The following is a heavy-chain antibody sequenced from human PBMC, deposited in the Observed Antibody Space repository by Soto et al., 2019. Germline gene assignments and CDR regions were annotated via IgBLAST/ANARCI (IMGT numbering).Heavy chain of an antibody. CDR3: ARRGIAVAGSGGYYYGMDV. CDR2: IDPSDSYT. V-gene: IGHV5-10-1*01. CDR1: GYSFTSYW. Sequence: GESLKISCKGSGYSFTSYWISWVRQMPGKGLEWMGRIDPSDSYTNYSPSFQGHVTISADKSISTAYLQWSSLKASDTAMYYCARRGIAVAGSGGYYYGMDVWGQGTTVTV. D-gene: IGHD6-19*01. J-gene: IGHJ6*02.